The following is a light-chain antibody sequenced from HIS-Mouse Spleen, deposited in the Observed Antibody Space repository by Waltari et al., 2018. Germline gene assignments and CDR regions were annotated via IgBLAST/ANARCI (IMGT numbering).Light chain of an antibody. V-gene: IGLV1-44*01. J-gene: IGLJ1*01. CDR1: SSNIGSNT. Sequence: QSVLTQPPSVSGAPGQRVTISCSGSSSNIGSNTVNWYQQLPGTAPKLLIYSNNLRPSGVPDRVSGSKSGTSASLAISGLQSEDEADYYCAAWDDSLNGYVFGTGTKVTVL. CDR3: AAWDDSLNGYV. CDR2: SNN.